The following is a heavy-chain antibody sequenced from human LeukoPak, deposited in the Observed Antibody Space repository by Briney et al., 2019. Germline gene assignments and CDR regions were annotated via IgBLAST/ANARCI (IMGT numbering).Heavy chain of an antibody. CDR1: GFTFSSYS. CDR3: ARAGPDYYDSSGYYLDDGY. D-gene: IGHD3-22*01. Sequence: PGGSLRLSCAASGFTFSSYSMNWVRQAPGKGLEWVSSISSSSSYIYYADSVKGRFTISRDNAKNSLYLQMNSLRAEDTAVYYCARAGPDYYDSSGYYLDDGYWGQGTLVTVSS. CDR2: ISSSSSYI. V-gene: IGHV3-21*01. J-gene: IGHJ4*02.